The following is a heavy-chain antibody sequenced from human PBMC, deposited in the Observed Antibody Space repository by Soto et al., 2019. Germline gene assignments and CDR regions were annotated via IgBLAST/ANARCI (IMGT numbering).Heavy chain of an antibody. V-gene: IGHV4-59*01. J-gene: IGHJ5*02. CDR3: AREYSSGWNDWFAP. Sequence: PSETRSLTCTVSGGSTSSNERSWFRQLPWKRKEWIGYIYYSGSTNYNPSLKSRVTISVDTSKNQFSLKLSSVTAADTAVYYCAREYSSGWNDWFAPWGQGTLVTVSS. CDR2: IYYSGST. CDR1: GGSTSSNE. D-gene: IGHD6-19*01.